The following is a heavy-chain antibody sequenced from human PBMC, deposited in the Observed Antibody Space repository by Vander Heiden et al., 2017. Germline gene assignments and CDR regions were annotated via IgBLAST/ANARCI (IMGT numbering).Heavy chain of an antibody. V-gene: IGHV4-39*01. J-gene: IGHJ6*02. CDR3: ARHYGDYGGYYYYGMDV. Sequence: QLQLQESGPGLVKPSETLSRTCTVSGGSISSSSYYWGGNRQPPGKGLEWIGSIYYSGSTYYNPSLKSRVTISVDTSKNQFSLKLSSVTAADTAVYYCARHYGDYGGYYYYGMDVWGQGTTVTVSS. D-gene: IGHD4-17*01. CDR1: GGSISSSSYY. CDR2: IYYSGST.